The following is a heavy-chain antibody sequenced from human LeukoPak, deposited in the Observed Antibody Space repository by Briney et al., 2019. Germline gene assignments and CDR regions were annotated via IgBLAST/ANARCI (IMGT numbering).Heavy chain of an antibody. CDR1: GGPISSSSYY. Sequence: PSETLSLTCTVSGGPISSSSYYWGWIRQPPGKGLEWIGSIYYSGSTYYNPSLKSRVTISVDTSKNQFSLKLSSVTAADMAVYYCARWGYSHGYFDYWGQGTLVTVSS. V-gene: IGHV4-39*01. D-gene: IGHD1-26*01. CDR2: IYYSGST. J-gene: IGHJ4*02. CDR3: ARWGYSHGYFDY.